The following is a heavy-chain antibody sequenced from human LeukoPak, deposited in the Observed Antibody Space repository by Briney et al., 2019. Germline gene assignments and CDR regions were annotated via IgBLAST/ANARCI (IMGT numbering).Heavy chain of an antibody. CDR3: ARARNILTGYYHDY. CDR2: ISSSSSYI. Sequence: GGSLRLSCAASGFTFSSYSMNWVRQAPGKGLEWVSSISSSSSYIYYADSVKGRFTISRDNAKNSLYLQMNSLRAEDTAVYYCARARNILTGYYHDYWGQGTLVTVSS. D-gene: IGHD3-9*01. J-gene: IGHJ4*02. V-gene: IGHV3-21*01. CDR1: GFTFSSYS.